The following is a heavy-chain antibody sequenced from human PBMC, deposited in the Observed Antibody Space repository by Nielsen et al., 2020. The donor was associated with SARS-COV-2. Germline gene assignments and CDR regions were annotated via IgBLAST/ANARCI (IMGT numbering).Heavy chain of an antibody. CDR2: IIPILGIA. CDR3: ARDGVTMVRGVSWFDP. J-gene: IGHJ5*02. Sequence: SVKVSCKASGGTFSSYAISWVRQAPGQGLEWMGRIIPILGIANYAQKLQGRVTMTTDTSTSTAYMELRSLRSDDTAVYYCARDGVTMVRGVSWFDPWGQGTLVTVSS. CDR1: GGTFSSYA. D-gene: IGHD3-10*01. V-gene: IGHV1-69*04.